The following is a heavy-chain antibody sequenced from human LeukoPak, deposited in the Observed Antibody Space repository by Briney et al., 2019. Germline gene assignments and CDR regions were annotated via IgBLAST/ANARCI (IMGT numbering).Heavy chain of an antibody. CDR3: AGVGNGGYGGFDY. D-gene: IGHD5-12*01. Sequence: SETLSLTCTVSSGSISSGDYYWSWIRQPPGKGLEWIGYISSSGTTYYNPSLRSRVTISVDSSKSQFSLNLSSVTASDTAVYYCAGVGNGGYGGFDYWGQGTLVTVSS. CDR1: SGSISSGDYY. V-gene: IGHV4-30-4*01. J-gene: IGHJ4*02. CDR2: ISSSGTT.